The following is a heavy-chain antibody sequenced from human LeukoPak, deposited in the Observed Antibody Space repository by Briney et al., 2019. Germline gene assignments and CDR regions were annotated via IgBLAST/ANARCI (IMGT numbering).Heavy chain of an antibody. V-gene: IGHV1-3*01. D-gene: IGHD3-10*01. CDR2: INAGNGNT. CDR1: GFTFTSYA. Sequence: GASVKVSCKASGFTFTSYAMHWVRQAPGQRLEWMGWINAGNGNTKYSQKFQGRVTITRDTSASTAYMELSSLRSEDTAVYYCARPSYGSGNWFDPWGQGTLVTVSS. CDR3: ARPSYGSGNWFDP. J-gene: IGHJ5*02.